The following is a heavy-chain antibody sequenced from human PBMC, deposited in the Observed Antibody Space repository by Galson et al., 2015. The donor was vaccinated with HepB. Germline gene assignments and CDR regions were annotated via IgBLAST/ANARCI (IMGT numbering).Heavy chain of an antibody. J-gene: IGHJ6*03. CDR1: GYTFTSYG. CDR2: ISAYNGNT. D-gene: IGHD3-3*01. CDR3: ARDQIRGDFWSGYTAPDYYYMDV. Sequence: SVKVSCKASGYTFTSYGISWVRQAPGQGLEWMGWISAYNGNTNYAQKLQGRVTMTTDTSTSTAYMELRSLRSDDTAVYYCARDQIRGDFWSGYTAPDYYYMDVWGKGTTVTVSS. V-gene: IGHV1-18*01.